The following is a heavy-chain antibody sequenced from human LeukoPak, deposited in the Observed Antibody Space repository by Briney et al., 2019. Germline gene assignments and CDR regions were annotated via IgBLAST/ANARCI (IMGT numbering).Heavy chain of an antibody. CDR1: GFTFSSYW. V-gene: IGHV3-74*01. CDR2: INSDGSST. D-gene: IGHD2-2*01. Sequence: GGSLRLSCAASGFTFSSYWMHWVRQAPGKGLVWVSRINSDGSSTSHADSVKGRFTISRDNAKNTLYLQMNSLRAEDTAVYYCARDLSYCSSTSCYPSWGQGTLVTVSS. CDR3: ARDLSYCSSTSCYPS. J-gene: IGHJ5*02.